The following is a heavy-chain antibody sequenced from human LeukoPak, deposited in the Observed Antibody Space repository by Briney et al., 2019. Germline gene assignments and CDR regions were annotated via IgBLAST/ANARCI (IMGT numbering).Heavy chain of an antibody. CDR1: GFTFSSYG. D-gene: IGHD3-10*01. Sequence: GGSLRLSCAASGFTFSSYGMHWVRQAPGKGLEWVAFIRYDGSNKYYADSVKGRFTLSRDNSKNTLYLQMNSLRAEDTAVYYCRYYGSGSYYTLDYWGQGTLVTVSS. CDR2: IRYDGSNK. V-gene: IGHV3-30*02. J-gene: IGHJ4*02. CDR3: RYYGSGSYYTLDY.